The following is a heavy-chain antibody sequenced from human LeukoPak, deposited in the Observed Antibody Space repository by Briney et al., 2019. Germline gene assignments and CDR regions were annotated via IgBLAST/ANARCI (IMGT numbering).Heavy chain of an antibody. CDR2: NNPSGSNT. D-gene: IGHD2-2*01. Sequence: ASVTVSCKASGYTFTNYYMHWVRQAPGQGLEWMGINNPSGSNTSYAQKFQGRVTMTRDTSTSTVYMELSSLRSEDTAVYYCARSGSSTSCPRDYWGQGTLVTVAS. V-gene: IGHV1-46*01. CDR1: GYTFTNYY. J-gene: IGHJ4*02. CDR3: ARSGSSTSCPRDY.